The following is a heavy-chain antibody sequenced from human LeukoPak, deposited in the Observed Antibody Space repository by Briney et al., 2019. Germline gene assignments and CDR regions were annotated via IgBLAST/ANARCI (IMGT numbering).Heavy chain of an antibody. CDR1: GGSISSGSYY. D-gene: IGHD3-3*01. J-gene: IGHJ4*02. Sequence: PSETLSLTCTVSGGSISSGSYYWSWIRQPAGKGLEWIGRIYTSGSTNYNPSLKSRVTMSVDTSKNQFSLKLSSVTAADTAVYYCARGSIIFGVGDYFDYWGQGTLVTVSS. CDR3: ARGSIIFGVGDYFDY. V-gene: IGHV4-61*02. CDR2: IYTSGST.